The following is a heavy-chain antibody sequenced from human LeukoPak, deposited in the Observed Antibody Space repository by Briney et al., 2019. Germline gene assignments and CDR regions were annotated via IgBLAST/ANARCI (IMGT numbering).Heavy chain of an antibody. J-gene: IGHJ4*02. D-gene: IGHD4-11*01. CDR2: ISSGSGFI. V-gene: IGHV3-21*01. CDR1: GFTFSTYG. CDR3: ARGRPYSDNSVVDY. Sequence: GGSLRLSCAASGFTFSTYGMNWVRQAPGKGLEWVSSISSGSGFIYYADSLKGRFTISRDNAKNSVSLQMNSLRAEDTAVYYCARGRPYSDNSVVDYWGQGTLVTVSS.